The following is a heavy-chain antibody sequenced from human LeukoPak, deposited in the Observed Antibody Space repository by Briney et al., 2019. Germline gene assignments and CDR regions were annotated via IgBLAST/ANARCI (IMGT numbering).Heavy chain of an antibody. CDR3: AKGGGDFYYYYMDV. CDR2: ISGSGGST. D-gene: IGHD3-16*01. CDR1: GFTFSSYS. Sequence: GGSLRLSCAASGFTFSSYSMNWVRQAPGKGLEWVSGISGSGGSTYYGDSVKGRFTISRDNSKDTLYVQMNSLRAEDTAVYYCAKGGGDFYYYYMDVWGKGTTVTISS. J-gene: IGHJ6*03. V-gene: IGHV3-23*01.